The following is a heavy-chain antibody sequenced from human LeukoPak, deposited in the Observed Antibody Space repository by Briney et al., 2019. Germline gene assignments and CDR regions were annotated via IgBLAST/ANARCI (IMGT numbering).Heavy chain of an antibody. CDR2: IYYSGST. J-gene: IGHJ4*02. Sequence: PSETLSLTCTVSGGSISSYYWSWIRQPPGKGLEWIGYIYYSGSTNYNPSLKSRVTISVDTSKNQFSLKLSSVTAADTAVYYCARGRRVLRYFDWLPTHFDYWGQGTLVTVSS. CDR3: ARGRRVLRYFDWLPTHFDY. CDR1: GGSISSYY. V-gene: IGHV4-59*01. D-gene: IGHD3-9*01.